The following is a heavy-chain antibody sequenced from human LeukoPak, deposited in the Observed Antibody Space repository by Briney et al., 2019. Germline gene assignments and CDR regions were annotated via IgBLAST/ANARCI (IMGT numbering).Heavy chain of an antibody. V-gene: IGHV4-39*07. CDR3: ARVRNRDGYNFDY. J-gene: IGHJ4*02. CDR1: GGSINSDGSY. D-gene: IGHD5-24*01. CDR2: LSYSGNT. Sequence: PSETLSLTCIVSGGSINSDGSYWGWIRQPPGKGLEWIGSLSYSGNTYNNPSLQSRVTISVDTSNNHFSLKLSSVTAADTAVYYCARVRNRDGYNFDYWGQGTLVTVSS.